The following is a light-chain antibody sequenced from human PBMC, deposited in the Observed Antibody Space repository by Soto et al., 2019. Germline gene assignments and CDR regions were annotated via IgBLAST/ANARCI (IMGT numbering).Light chain of an antibody. Sequence: AIQVTQSPSSLSASVGDRVTITCRASQDIRGALAWYQQKPGKAPKLLIYDVSTVQSGVPSRFSGRGSGTEFTLTIPSLQPEDFETYYCQQFTIYPIPFCQGTRLDI. CDR1: QDIRGA. V-gene: IGKV1-13*02. CDR2: DVS. J-gene: IGKJ5*01. CDR3: QQFTIYPIP.